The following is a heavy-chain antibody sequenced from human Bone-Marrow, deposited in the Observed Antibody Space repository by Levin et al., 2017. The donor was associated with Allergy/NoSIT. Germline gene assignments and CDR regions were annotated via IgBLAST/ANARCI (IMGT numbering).Heavy chain of an antibody. D-gene: IGHD1/OR15-1a*01. CDR1: GYTFTDYH. J-gene: IGHJ5*02. CDR3: ARASPWNKNDARWFDP. CDR2: INPNGDGT. V-gene: IGHV1-2*02. Sequence: GESLKISCKTSGYTFTDYHIHWVRQAPGQGLEWMGWINPNGDGTNYARKFQGRVAMTRDTSVSTVYMEMWSLTSGDTAVYYCARASPWNKNDARWFDPWGQGTLVTVSS.